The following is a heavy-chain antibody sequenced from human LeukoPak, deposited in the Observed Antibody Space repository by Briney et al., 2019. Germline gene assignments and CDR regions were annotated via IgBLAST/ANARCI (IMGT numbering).Heavy chain of an antibody. V-gene: IGHV3-11*01. Sequence: GGSLRLSCAASGFTFSGYYMSWIRQAPGKGLEWVSYISSSGSSIYYADSVKGRFTISRDNAKNTLYLQMNSLRAEDTAVYYCAKDSTIVVVVAATRGYNWFDPWGQGTLVTVSS. CDR2: ISSSGSSI. CDR3: AKDSTIVVVVAATRGYNWFDP. CDR1: GFTFSGYY. D-gene: IGHD2-15*01. J-gene: IGHJ5*02.